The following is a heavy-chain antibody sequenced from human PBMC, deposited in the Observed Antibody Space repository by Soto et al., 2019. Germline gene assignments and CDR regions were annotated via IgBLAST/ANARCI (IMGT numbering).Heavy chain of an antibody. CDR2: IIPIFGTT. V-gene: IGHV1-69*01. D-gene: IGHD2-21*02. J-gene: IGHJ4*02. CDR3: ARGLYCGGGCYSHFDY. Sequence: VQLVQSGAEVKKPGSSVKVSCKASGGTFSNYPFIWVRQAPXQGLDWMGGIIPIFGTTDYGQRFQGRVTITADESTNTAYMELSSLRSDDTAVYYCARGLYCGGGCYSHFDYWGQGTLVTVSS. CDR1: GGTFSNYP.